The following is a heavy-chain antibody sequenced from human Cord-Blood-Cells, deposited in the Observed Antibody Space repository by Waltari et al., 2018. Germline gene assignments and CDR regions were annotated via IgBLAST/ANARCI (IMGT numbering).Heavy chain of an antibody. D-gene: IGHD3-3*01. Sequence: VEWVGRINSKTDGGTTDYAAPVKGRVTITRDDSKNTLYLQINSLKTEDTAVYYCTTDASDYDFWSGYQSYYFDYWGQGTLVTVSS. CDR3: TTDASDYDFWSGYQSYYFDY. J-gene: IGHJ4*02. CDR2: INSKTDGGTT. V-gene: IGHV3-15*01.